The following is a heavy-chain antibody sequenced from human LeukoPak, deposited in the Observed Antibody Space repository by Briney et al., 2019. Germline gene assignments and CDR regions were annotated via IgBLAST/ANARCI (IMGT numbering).Heavy chain of an antibody. Sequence: GGSLRLSCAASGFTFSSYSMNWVRQAPGKGLEWVSYINSISNTIYYANSVKGRFTISRDNAKNSLYLQMNSLRAEDTAVYYCARDSPIPTTGMDVWGKGTTVTVSS. CDR2: INSISNTI. V-gene: IGHV3-48*01. CDR3: ARDSPIPTTGMDV. D-gene: IGHD1-14*01. CDR1: GFTFSSYS. J-gene: IGHJ6*04.